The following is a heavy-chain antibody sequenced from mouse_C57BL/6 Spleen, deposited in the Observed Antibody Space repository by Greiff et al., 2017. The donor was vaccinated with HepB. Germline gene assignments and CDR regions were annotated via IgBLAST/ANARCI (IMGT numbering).Heavy chain of an antibody. Sequence: VMLVESGPGLVAPSQSLSITCTVSGFSLTSYGVDWVRQSPGKGLEWLGVIWGVGSTNYNSALKSRLSISKDNSKSQVFLKMNSLQTDDTAMYYCASGRQRFAYWGQGTLVTVSA. J-gene: IGHJ3*01. V-gene: IGHV2-6*01. D-gene: IGHD3-2*01. CDR1: GFSLTSYG. CDR2: IWGVGST. CDR3: ASGRQRFAY.